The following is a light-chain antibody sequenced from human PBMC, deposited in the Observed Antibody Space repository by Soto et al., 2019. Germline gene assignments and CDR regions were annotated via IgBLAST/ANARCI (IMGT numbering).Light chain of an antibody. CDR3: QQYGSPIT. CDR2: GES. V-gene: IGKV3-20*01. Sequence: EIVLTQSPGTLSLSPGERATLSCWASQSISSTYLAWYQHKPGKAPRLLIYGESSRATGIPDRFSGSRSGADFTLTISRLEPEDFAVYYCQQYGSPITFGQGTRLEI. CDR1: QSISSTY. J-gene: IGKJ5*01.